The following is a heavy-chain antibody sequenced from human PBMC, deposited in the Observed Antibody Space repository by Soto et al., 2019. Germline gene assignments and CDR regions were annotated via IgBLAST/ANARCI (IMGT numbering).Heavy chain of an antibody. CDR1: GFTFSSYS. V-gene: IGHV3-21*01. CDR2: ISSSSSYI. CDR3: ARERGRWTSVDY. Sequence: EVQLVESGGGLVKPGGSLRLSCAASGFTFSSYSMNWVRQAPGKGLEWVSSISSSSSYIYYADSVKGRFTISRDNAKNSLYLQMNRPRAEYTCAYYCARERGRWTSVDYWGQGTLVTGFS. J-gene: IGHJ4*02.